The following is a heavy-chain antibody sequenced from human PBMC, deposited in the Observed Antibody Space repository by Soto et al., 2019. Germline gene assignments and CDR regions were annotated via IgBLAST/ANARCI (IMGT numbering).Heavy chain of an antibody. J-gene: IGHJ4*02. D-gene: IGHD6-19*01. CDR2: INSDGSIT. CDR1: RFTFSNYW. V-gene: IGHV3-74*03. CDR3: ARVGSGWFFDY. Sequence: GGSLRLSCATSRFTFSNYWMHWVRQAPGKGLVWVSRINSDGSITTYADSVKGRFTISRDNAKNTLYLQMNSLRAEDTAVYYCARVGSGWFFDYWGQGTLVTSPQ.